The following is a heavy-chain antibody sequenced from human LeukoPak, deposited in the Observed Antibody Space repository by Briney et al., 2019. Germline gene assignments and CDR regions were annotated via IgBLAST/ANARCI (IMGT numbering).Heavy chain of an antibody. V-gene: IGHV3-30*18. J-gene: IGHJ6*02. Sequence: GGSLRLSCAASGFTFSTYAIHGLRQAPGKGPEGRAVISYGRSTKYYADSVKGRFTISRDNSKNTMYLQTDSMSPEDTAVFYCAKAYCTGGSCYGRSYYGMDVWGQGTTVTVSS. CDR2: ISYGRSTK. CDR1: GFTFSTYA. D-gene: IGHD2-15*01. CDR3: AKAYCTGGSCYGRSYYGMDV.